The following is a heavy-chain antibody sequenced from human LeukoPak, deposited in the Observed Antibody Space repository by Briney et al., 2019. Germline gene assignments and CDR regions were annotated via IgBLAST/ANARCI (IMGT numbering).Heavy chain of an antibody. Sequence: QSGGSLRLSCAASGFTLSSYAMSWVRQAPGKGLEWVSAISGSGGSTYYADSVKGRFTISRDNAKSSLYLQMNSLRAEDTAVYYCAGDDIHSHIVVVTATGSWFDPWGQGTLVTVSS. CDR3: AGDDIHSHIVVVTATGSWFDP. D-gene: IGHD2-21*02. CDR2: ISGSGGST. V-gene: IGHV3-23*01. J-gene: IGHJ5*02. CDR1: GFTLSSYA.